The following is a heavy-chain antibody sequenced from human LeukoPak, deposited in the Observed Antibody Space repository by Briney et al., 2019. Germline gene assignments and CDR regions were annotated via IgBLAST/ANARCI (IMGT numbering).Heavy chain of an antibody. CDR3: ASPGSGSYYRNYYYGMDV. Sequence: SETLSLTCVVYGASFSGYYWSWIRQPPGKGLEWIGELNHSGSTNYNPSLKSRVTISVDTSKNQFSLKLSSVAAADTAVYYCASPGSGSYYRNYYYGMDVWGKGTTVTVSS. D-gene: IGHD3-10*01. J-gene: IGHJ6*04. CDR1: GASFSGYY. V-gene: IGHV4-34*01. CDR2: LNHSGST.